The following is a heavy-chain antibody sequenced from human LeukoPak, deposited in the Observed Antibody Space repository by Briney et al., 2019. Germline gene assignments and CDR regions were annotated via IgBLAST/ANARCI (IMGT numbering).Heavy chain of an antibody. CDR3: ARGGYSFDY. D-gene: IGHD5-12*01. CDR1: GFSLSGYW. V-gene: IGHV3-7*01. J-gene: IGHJ4*02. Sequence: GGSLRLSCAASGFSLSGYWMSWVRQAPGKGLEWVARLHADGIEKYYVDSVKGRFTISRDNAKNYLYVQMNSLRVEDTAVYYCARGGYSFDYLGQGTLVTVSS. CDR2: LHADGIEK.